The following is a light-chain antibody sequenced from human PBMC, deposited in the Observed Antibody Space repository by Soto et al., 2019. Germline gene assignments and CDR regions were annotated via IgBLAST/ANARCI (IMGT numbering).Light chain of an antibody. Sequence: QSVLTQPPSASGSPGQSVTISCTGTSNDVGGYNYVSWYQQHPGKAPKLMIYEVTKRPSGVPDRFSGSKSGNTASLTVSGLQAEDEADYYCSSYTGSLVIFGGGTKVTVL. CDR2: EVT. CDR3: SSYTGSLVI. V-gene: IGLV2-8*01. CDR1: SNDVGGYNY. J-gene: IGLJ2*01.